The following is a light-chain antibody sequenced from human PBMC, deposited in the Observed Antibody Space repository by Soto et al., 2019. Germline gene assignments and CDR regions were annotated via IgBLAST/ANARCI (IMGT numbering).Light chain of an antibody. CDR2: GSS. CDR1: QSVSSQF. CDR3: QQYDSSRT. Sequence: ILLTQSPGTLSLSPGERATLSCRASQSVSSQFLAWYQQKPGQAPRLLIYGSSVRATGIPDRFSGSGSGTDFTLTITRLEPGDFAVYYCQQYDSSRTFGQGTKVEMK. J-gene: IGKJ1*01. V-gene: IGKV3-20*01.